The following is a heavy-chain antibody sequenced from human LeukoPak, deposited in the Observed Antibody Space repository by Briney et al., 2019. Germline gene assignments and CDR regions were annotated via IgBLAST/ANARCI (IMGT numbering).Heavy chain of an antibody. CDR1: GYTFSSYS. D-gene: IGHD6-19*01. CDR2: ISTYNGNT. Sequence: GASVKVSCKASGYTFSSYSTSWVRQAPGQGLEWMGWISTYNGNTHYAQKREGRVTLTQNTSTSTAYMELRSLRSDGTGVYYCARSSLAVAGSVFDYWGQGTLVTVSS. V-gene: IGHV1-18*01. J-gene: IGHJ4*02. CDR3: ARSSLAVAGSVFDY.